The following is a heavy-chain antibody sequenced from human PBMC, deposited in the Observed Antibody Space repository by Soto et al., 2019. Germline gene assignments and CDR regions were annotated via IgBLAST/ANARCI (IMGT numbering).Heavy chain of an antibody. CDR3: ARLSYSSGWYGYYYYYGMDV. CDR2: IYYSGTT. Sequence: SETLSLPCAVSGYSISSSNWWGWIRHPPGKGLEWIGYIYYSGTTYYNPSLKSRVTMSVDTSKNQFSLKLSSVTAADTAVYYCARLSYSSGWYGYYYYYGMDVWGQGTTVTVFS. J-gene: IGHJ6*02. V-gene: IGHV4-28*01. D-gene: IGHD6-19*01. CDR1: GYSISSSNW.